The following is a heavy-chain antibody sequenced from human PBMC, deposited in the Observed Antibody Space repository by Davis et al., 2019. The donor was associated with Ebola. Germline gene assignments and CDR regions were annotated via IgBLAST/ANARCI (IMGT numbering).Heavy chain of an antibody. J-gene: IGHJ4*02. D-gene: IGHD3-22*01. V-gene: IGHV3-30*02. CDR2: IRYDGSNK. CDR1: GFTFSSYG. Sequence: PGGSLRLSCAASGFTFSSYGMHWVRQAPGKGLEWVAFIRYDGSNKYYADSVKGRFTISRDNSKNTLYLQMNSLRAEDTAVYYCAKDYYDSSGYYSPFFRYWGQGTLVTVSS. CDR3: AKDYYDSSGYYSPFFRY.